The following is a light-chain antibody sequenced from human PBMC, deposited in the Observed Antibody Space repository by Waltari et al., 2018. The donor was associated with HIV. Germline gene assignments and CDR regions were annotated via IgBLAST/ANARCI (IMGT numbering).Light chain of an antibody. CDR1: SADIGTFDY. J-gene: IGLJ3*02. CDR3: GAYTFSNIPL. Sequence: QSALSQPASVSASPGQSITISCFGTSADIGTFDYVSWYQQYAGQAPRLLIYYVNVRPSVVSNRFSGSQSGDMASLTISGLQTEDESDYYCGAYTFSNIPLFGGGTKLTVL. CDR2: YVN. V-gene: IGLV2-14*03.